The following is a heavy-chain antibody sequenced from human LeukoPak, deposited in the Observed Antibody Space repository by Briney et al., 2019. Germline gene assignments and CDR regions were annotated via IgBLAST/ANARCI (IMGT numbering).Heavy chain of an antibody. J-gene: IGHJ3*02. V-gene: IGHV4-39*07. CDR1: GGPITSSSYY. CDR2: IFHTGGT. Sequence: SETLSLTCSVSGGPITSSSYYWGWIRQPPEKGLEWIGSIFHTGGTYYSPSLKSRVTISVDTSKNQFSLKLSSVTAADTAVYYCARDQYYDILTGHHAFDIWGQGTMVTVSS. CDR3: ARDQYYDILTGHHAFDI. D-gene: IGHD3-9*01.